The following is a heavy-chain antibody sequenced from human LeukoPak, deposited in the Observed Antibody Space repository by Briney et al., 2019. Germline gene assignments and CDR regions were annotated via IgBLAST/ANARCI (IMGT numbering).Heavy chain of an antibody. CDR3: ARGPITIFGVVPLDY. D-gene: IGHD3-3*01. J-gene: IGHJ4*02. Sequence: ASVKVSCKASGYTFTNYAIHWVRQAPGQRLEWMGWINTGNSNTKYSQRFQGRVTISRDTSASTAYMELSSLRFEDTAVYYCARGPITIFGVVPLDYWGQGTLVTVSS. CDR1: GYTFTNYA. V-gene: IGHV1-3*04. CDR2: INTGNSNT.